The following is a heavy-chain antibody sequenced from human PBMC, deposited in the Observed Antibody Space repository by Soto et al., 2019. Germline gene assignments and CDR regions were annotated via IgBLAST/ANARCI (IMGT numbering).Heavy chain of an antibody. D-gene: IGHD5-12*01. CDR3: ARDKEMATISAFDI. Sequence: PGGSLRLSCAASGFTFSNYGMHWVRQAPGKGLEWVAVIWYDGSKKYYADSVKGRFTISRDNSKNTLYLQMNSLRAEDTAVYYCARDKEMATISAFDIWGQGTMVTVAS. CDR1: GFTFSNYG. V-gene: IGHV3-33*01. CDR2: IWYDGSKK. J-gene: IGHJ3*02.